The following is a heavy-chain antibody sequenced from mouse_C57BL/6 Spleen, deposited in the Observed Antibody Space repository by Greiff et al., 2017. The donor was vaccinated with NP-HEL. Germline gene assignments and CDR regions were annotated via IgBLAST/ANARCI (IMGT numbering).Heavy chain of an antibody. CDR1: GYSITSDY. D-gene: IGHD1-1*01. Sequence: VQLKESGPGLAKPSQTLSLTCSVTGYSITSDYWNWIRKFPGNKLEYMGYISYSGSTYYNPSLKSRISITRDTSKNQYYLQLNSVTTEDTATYYCAKAPYYGSSYRYFDVWGTGTTVTVSS. J-gene: IGHJ1*03. CDR2: ISYSGST. V-gene: IGHV3-8*01. CDR3: AKAPYYGSSYRYFDV.